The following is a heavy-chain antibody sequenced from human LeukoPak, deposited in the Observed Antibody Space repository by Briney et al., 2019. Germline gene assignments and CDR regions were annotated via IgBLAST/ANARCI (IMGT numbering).Heavy chain of an antibody. CDR2: INPNSGGT. J-gene: IGHJ6*02. Sequence: ASVKVSCKASGYTFTGYYMHWVRQAPGQGLEGMGWINPNSGGTNYAQKFQGRVTMTRDTSISTAYMELSRLRSDDTAVYYCARSGYSYYYYYGMAVWGQGTTVTVSS. CDR3: ARSGYSYYYYYGMAV. D-gene: IGHD3-3*01. V-gene: IGHV1-2*02. CDR1: GYTFTGYY.